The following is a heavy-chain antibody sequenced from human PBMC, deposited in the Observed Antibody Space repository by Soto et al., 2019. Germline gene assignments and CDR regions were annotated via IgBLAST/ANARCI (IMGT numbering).Heavy chain of an antibody. Sequence: PSETLSLTCAVSGGSISSSNWWSWVRQPPGKGLEGIGEIYHSGSTNYNPSLKSRVTISVDKSKNQFSLKLSSVTAADTAVYYCARDGRDYDFWGGSNYYYYGMDVWGQGTTVTVSS. CDR1: GGSISSSNW. D-gene: IGHD3-3*01. CDR2: IYHSGST. V-gene: IGHV4-4*02. J-gene: IGHJ6*02. CDR3: ARDGRDYDFWGGSNYYYYGMDV.